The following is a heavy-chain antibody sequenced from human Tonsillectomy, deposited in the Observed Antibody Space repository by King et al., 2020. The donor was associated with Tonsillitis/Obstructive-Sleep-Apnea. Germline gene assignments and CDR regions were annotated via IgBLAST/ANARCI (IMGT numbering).Heavy chain of an antibody. CDR1: GYTFTDYY. CDR2: INPNSGGT. J-gene: IGHJ4*02. Sequence: QLVQSGAEVKKPGASVKVSCKASGYTFTDYYMHWVRQAPGQGLEWMGWINPNSGGTNYAQKFQGWVTMTRDTSITTAYMELSRLTSDATAVYYCAAGRDSSGGPLDFWGQGTLVIVSS. CDR3: AAGRDSSGGPLDF. D-gene: IGHD6-19*01. V-gene: IGHV1-2*04.